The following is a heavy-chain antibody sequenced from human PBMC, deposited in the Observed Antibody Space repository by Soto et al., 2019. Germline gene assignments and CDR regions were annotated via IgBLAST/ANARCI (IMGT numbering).Heavy chain of an antibody. J-gene: IGHJ6*02. CDR2: IYYSGST. CDR3: ARVSGSYYYGMDV. Sequence: SETLSLTCTVSGGSTSSSSYYWGWIRQPPGKGLEWIGSIYYSGSTYYNPSLKSRVTISVDTSKNQFSLKLSPVTAADTAVYYCARVSGSYYYGMDVWGQGTTVTVSS. CDR1: GGSTSSSSYY. V-gene: IGHV4-39*07. D-gene: IGHD1-26*01.